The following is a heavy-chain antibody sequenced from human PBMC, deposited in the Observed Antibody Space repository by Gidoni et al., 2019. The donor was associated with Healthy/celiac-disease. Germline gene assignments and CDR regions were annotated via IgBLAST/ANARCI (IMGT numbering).Heavy chain of an antibody. CDR1: GFTFSDYY. V-gene: IGHV3-11*01. CDR3: ARWRIAAAVGDAFDI. CDR2: ISSSGSTI. D-gene: IGHD6-13*01. J-gene: IGHJ3*02. Sequence: QVQLVASGGGLVKPGGSLRLSCAASGFTFSDYYMSWIRQAPGKGLEWVSDISSSGSTIYNADSGKGRFTSSRDNAKNSLYLQMNSLRAEDTAVYYCARWRIAAAVGDAFDIWGQGTMVTVSS.